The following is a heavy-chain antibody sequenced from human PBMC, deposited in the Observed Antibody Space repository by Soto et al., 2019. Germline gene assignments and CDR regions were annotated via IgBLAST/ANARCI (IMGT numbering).Heavy chain of an antibody. CDR2: IRSSGGSGGST. Sequence: PGGSLRLACAASGFTFNRYAMSWARQAPGKGLEWVSVIRSSGGSGGSTYYADSVKGRFSISRDDSKNTLYLQMTSLRAEDTAVYYCAKAFFGYLYDALDIWGQGTMVTVSS. CDR3: AKAFFGYLYDALDI. CDR1: GFTFNRYA. D-gene: IGHD5-12*01. V-gene: IGHV3-23*01. J-gene: IGHJ3*02.